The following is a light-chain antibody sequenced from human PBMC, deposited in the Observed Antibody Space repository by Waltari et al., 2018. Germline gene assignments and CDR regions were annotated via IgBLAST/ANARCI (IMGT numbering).Light chain of an antibody. Sequence: EIVLTQSPGTLSLSPGERATLSCRASQSVNNNYLAWYQQKPGQAPRLLNYGASTRATGIPDRFRGSGSGTDFTLTISRLEPEDFAAYYCQQYATSPEAFGGGTKVDIK. CDR2: GAS. CDR1: QSVNNNY. J-gene: IGKJ4*01. CDR3: QQYATSPEA. V-gene: IGKV3-20*01.